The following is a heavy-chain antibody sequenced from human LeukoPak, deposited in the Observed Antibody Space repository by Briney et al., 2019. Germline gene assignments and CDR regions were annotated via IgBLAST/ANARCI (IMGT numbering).Heavy chain of an antibody. J-gene: IGHJ4*02. CDR3: ARVHDTTGYYHYFDS. CDR1: GFTFSTYP. D-gene: IGHD3-9*01. V-gene: IGHV3-30*04. Sequence: GGSLRLSCEASGFTFSTYPMHWVRQAPDKGLEWVGMISHHGSNKYYADSVKGRFTISRDNSKNTLYLQMNNARVEDTAIYYCARVHDTTGYYHYFDSWGQGTLVTVSS. CDR2: ISHHGSNK.